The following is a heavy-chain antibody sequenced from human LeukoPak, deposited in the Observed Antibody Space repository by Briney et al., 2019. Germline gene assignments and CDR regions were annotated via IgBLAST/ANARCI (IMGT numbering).Heavy chain of an antibody. CDR3: ARGGPYYGVVYWFDP. Sequence: ASVKVSCKASGYTFTSYDINWVRQATGQGLEWMGWMNPNSGNTGYAQKFQGRDTITRNTSISTAYMELSSLRSEDTAVYYCARGGPYYGVVYWFDPWGQGTLVTVSS. V-gene: IGHV1-8*03. J-gene: IGHJ5*02. CDR1: GYTFTSYD. D-gene: IGHD3-3*01. CDR2: MNPNSGNT.